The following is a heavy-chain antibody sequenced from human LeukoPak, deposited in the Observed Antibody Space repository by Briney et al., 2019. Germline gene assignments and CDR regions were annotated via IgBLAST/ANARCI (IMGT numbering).Heavy chain of an antibody. Sequence: GGSLRLSCAASGFTFDDYAMHWVRHAPGKGLEWVSGISWNSGSIGYADSVKGRFTISRDNAKNSLYLQMNSLRAEDTALYYCAKSISGSTGWFDPWGQGTLVTVSS. CDR3: AKSISGSTGWFDP. CDR1: GFTFDDYA. CDR2: ISWNSGSI. V-gene: IGHV3-9*01. D-gene: IGHD2-15*01. J-gene: IGHJ5*02.